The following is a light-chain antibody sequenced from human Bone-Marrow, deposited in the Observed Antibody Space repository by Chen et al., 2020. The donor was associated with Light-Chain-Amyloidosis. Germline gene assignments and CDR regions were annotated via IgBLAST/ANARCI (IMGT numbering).Light chain of an antibody. CDR2: SNN. Sequence: QTALTQPPSASGTPGQRVNISRSGSTSNIGSNPVNCYQHLPGTAPKLLLHSNNPRPSGVPARFSGSKSGTSASLAISGLQSADEAIYYCAAWDDSLDVLYVFGTGTKVTVL. V-gene: IGLV1-44*01. J-gene: IGLJ1*01. CDR3: AAWDDSLDVLYV. CDR1: TSNIGSNP.